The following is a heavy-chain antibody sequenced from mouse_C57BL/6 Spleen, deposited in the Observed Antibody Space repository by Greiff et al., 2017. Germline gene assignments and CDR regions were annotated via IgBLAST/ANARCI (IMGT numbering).Heavy chain of an antibody. Sequence: EVMLVESGGGLVKPGGSLKLSCAASGFTFSDYGMHWVRQAPEQGLEWVAYISSGSSTIYYADTVKGRFTISRDNAKNTLFLQMTSLRSGDTAMYYCARDSIYFDYWGQGTTLTVSS. CDR1: GFTFSDYG. CDR3: ARDSIYFDY. CDR2: ISSGSSTI. D-gene: IGHD2-10*02. V-gene: IGHV5-17*01. J-gene: IGHJ2*01.